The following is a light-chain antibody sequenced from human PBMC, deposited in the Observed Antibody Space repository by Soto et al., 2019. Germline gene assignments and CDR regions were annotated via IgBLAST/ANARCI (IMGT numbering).Light chain of an antibody. CDR1: SSDVDAYDY. J-gene: IGLJ1*01. CDR3: SSYTSSSTRV. V-gene: IGLV2-14*03. Sequence: QSVLTQPASVSGSPGQSITISCTGTSSDVDAYDYVSWYQQHPDKAPKLMIYEVSNRPSGVSNRFSGSKSVNTATLTISGLQAEDEADYCSSYTSSSTRVFGTGTKVTVL. CDR2: EVS.